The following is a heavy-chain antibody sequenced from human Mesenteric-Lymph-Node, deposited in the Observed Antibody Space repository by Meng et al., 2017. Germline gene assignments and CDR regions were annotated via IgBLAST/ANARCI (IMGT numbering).Heavy chain of an antibody. J-gene: IGHJ4*02. CDR2: IRWNSGSI. CDR1: GFTFDDYA. Sequence: SLKISCAASGFTFDDYAMHWVRQAAGKGLEWVSGIRWNSGSIGYAGSVKGRFNINRDNAKNSLYLQMNSLRAEDTALYYYAKDGNSSGWYYFDYWGQGTLVTVSS. V-gene: IGHV3-9*01. CDR3: AKDGNSSGWYYFDY. D-gene: IGHD6-19*01.